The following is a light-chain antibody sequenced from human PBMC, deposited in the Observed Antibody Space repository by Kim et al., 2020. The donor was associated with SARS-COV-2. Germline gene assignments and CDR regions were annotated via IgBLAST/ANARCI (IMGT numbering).Light chain of an antibody. CDR1: SSDVGGYDY. V-gene: IGLV2-8*01. J-gene: IGLJ2*01. CDR3: SSYAGSNDLV. CDR2: EVT. Sequence: GQSVTISCTGTSSDVGGYDYVSWYQHHPGKAPKLIIYEVTKRPSRVPDRFSGSKSGNTAYLTVSGLQAEDEADYYCSSYAGSNDLVFGGGTQLTVL.